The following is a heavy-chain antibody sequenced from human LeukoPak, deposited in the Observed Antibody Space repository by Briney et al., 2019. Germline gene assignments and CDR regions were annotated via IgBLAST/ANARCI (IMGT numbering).Heavy chain of an antibody. Sequence: GGSLRLSCTASGFTFSSYEMNWVRQAPGKGLEWLSYINTSGKTISYADSVKGRFTISRDNAKSSLYMKMNDLNAEDTALYYCAKTYCGGTSCSKSGDWFDHRGQGTLVTVSS. CDR3: AKTYCGGTSCSKSGDWFDH. V-gene: IGHV3-48*03. J-gene: IGHJ5*02. CDR1: GFTFSSYE. D-gene: IGHD2-21*01. CDR2: INTSGKTI.